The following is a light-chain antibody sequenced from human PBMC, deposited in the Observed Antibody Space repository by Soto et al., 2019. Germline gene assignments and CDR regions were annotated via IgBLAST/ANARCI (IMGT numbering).Light chain of an antibody. CDR1: QSVLFSSNNKNY. J-gene: IGKJ5*01. CDR3: QQSYSTPIT. V-gene: IGKV4-1*01. Sequence: DIVMTQSPDSLAVSLGERATINCKSSQSVLFSSNNKNYLAWYQQKPGQPPKLLIYWASTRESGVPNRFSGSGSGTDFTLTISSRQAEDVAGYYWQQSYSTPITFGQGTRLEIK. CDR2: WAS.